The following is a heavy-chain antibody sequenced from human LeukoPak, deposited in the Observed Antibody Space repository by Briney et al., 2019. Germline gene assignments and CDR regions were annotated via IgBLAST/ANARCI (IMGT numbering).Heavy chain of an antibody. V-gene: IGHV1-69*04. D-gene: IGHD2-15*01. CDR1: GGTFSSYG. CDR2: ITPILGIA. CDR3: ARERVYRSGGNCVSWIPDG. Sequence: SVKVSCKASGGTFSSYGFSWVRQAPGQGLEWMGRITPILGIANYAQKFQGRVTITADKSTRTAYMELSSLRSEDPAVYYCARERVYRSGGNCVSWIPDGWGEASLVTVSS. J-gene: IGHJ4*02.